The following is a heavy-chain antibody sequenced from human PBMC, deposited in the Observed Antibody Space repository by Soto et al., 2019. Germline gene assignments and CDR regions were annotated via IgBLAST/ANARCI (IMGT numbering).Heavy chain of an antibody. D-gene: IGHD3-22*01. CDR2: IYYSGST. V-gene: IGHV4-31*03. CDR3: AGNSDSPTYRHDY. CDR1: GGSITSDGYY. J-gene: IGHJ4*02. Sequence: QVQLQESGPGLVKPSQTLSLTCTVSGGSITSDGYYWSWIRQHPGKGLEWIGYIYYSGSTYYKPSLESRLPISADTSKNQFSLKLTSVTAADTAVYYCAGNSDSPTYRHDYWGQGTLVTVSS.